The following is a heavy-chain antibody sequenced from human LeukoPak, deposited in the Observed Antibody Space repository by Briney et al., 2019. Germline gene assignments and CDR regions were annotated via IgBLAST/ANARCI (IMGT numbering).Heavy chain of an antibody. Sequence: GESLKISCKGSGYSFTGYWTGWVRQMPGKGLEWMGIIYPGDSDTRYSPSFQGQVTISADKSISTAYLQWSSLKASDTAMYYCARRSAYDSSGYYQYYFDYWGQGTLVTVSS. V-gene: IGHV5-51*01. CDR1: GYSFTGYW. CDR2: IYPGDSDT. J-gene: IGHJ4*02. CDR3: ARRSAYDSSGYYQYYFDY. D-gene: IGHD3-22*01.